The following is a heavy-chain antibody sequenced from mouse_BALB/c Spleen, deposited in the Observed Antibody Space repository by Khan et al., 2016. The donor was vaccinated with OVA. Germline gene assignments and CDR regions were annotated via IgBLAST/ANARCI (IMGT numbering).Heavy chain of an antibody. D-gene: IGHD2-14*01. Sequence: EVQLQESGPGLVKPSQSLYLTCTVTGYSITSDYAWNWIRQFPGNKLEWMGYISYSGSTSYNPSLKSRISITRDTSKNQFFLQLNSVTTEDTATYYCARGRYRYPFAYWGQGTLVTVSA. V-gene: IGHV3-2*02. J-gene: IGHJ3*01. CDR2: ISYSGST. CDR3: ARGRYRYPFAY. CDR1: GYSITSDYA.